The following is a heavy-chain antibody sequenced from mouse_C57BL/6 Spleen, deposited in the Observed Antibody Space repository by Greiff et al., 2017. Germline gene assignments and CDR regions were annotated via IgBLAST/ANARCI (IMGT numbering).Heavy chain of an antibody. D-gene: IGHD1-1*01. CDR3: ARGTTVVAPGFAY. CDR2: IDPSDSYT. Sequence: QVQLQQPGAELVKPGASVKLSCKASGYTFTSYWMQWVKQRPGQGLEWIGEIDPSDSYTNYNQKFKGKATLTVDTSSSTAYMQRSSLTSEDSAGYYCARGTTVVAPGFAYWGQGTLVTVSA. V-gene: IGHV1-50*01. CDR1: GYTFTSYW. J-gene: IGHJ3*01.